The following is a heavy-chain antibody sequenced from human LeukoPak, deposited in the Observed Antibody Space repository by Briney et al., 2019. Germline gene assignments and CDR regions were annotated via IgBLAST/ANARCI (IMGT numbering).Heavy chain of an antibody. CDR1: GFTFTSSA. D-gene: IGHD1-26*01. Sequence: GASVKVSCKASGFTFTSSAMQWVRQARGQRLEWIGWIVVGSGNTNYAQKFQERVTITRDMPTSTAYMELSSLRSEDTAVYYCAAGPQWELLQADYWGQGTLVTVSS. V-gene: IGHV1-58*02. CDR3: AAGPQWELLQADY. J-gene: IGHJ4*02. CDR2: IVVGSGNT.